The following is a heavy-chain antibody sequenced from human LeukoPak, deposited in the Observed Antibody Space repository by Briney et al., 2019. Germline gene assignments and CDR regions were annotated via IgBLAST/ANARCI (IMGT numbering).Heavy chain of an antibody. CDR3: ATGPHYYGSGGADY. CDR2: INPNSGNT. V-gene: IGHV1-8*02. CDR1: GYTFTGYY. J-gene: IGHJ4*02. D-gene: IGHD3-10*01. Sequence: GASVKVSCKASGYTFTGYYMHWVRQAPGQGLEWMGWINPNSGNTGYAQKFQGRVTMTRNTSISTAYMELSSLRSEDTAVYYCATGPHYYGSGGADYWGQGTLVTVSS.